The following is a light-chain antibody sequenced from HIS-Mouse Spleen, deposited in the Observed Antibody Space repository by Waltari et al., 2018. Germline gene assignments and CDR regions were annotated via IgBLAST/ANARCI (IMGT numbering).Light chain of an antibody. Sequence: QSALTQPASVSGSPGQSITISCPGTSTSVCCYTYVPWYQQHPGKAPKLMIYEVSNRPSGVSNRFSGSKSGNTASLTISGLQAEDEADYYCSSYTSSSTPYVFGTGTKVTVL. CDR2: EVS. V-gene: IGLV2-14*01. CDR1: STSVCCYTY. CDR3: SSYTSSSTPYV. J-gene: IGLJ1*01.